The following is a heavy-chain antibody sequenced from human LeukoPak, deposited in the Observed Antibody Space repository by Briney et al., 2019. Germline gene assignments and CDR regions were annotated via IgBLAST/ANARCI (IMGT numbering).Heavy chain of an antibody. Sequence: ASVKVSCKASGYTFTSYDINWVRQATGQGLEWMGWMNPSSGNTGYAQKFQGRVTMTRNTSISTAYMELSGLRSEDTAVYYCARGTLYSSSWPFDYWGQGTLVTVSS. V-gene: IGHV1-8*01. J-gene: IGHJ4*02. CDR1: GYTFTSYD. CDR3: ARGTLYSSSWPFDY. D-gene: IGHD6-13*01. CDR2: MNPSSGNT.